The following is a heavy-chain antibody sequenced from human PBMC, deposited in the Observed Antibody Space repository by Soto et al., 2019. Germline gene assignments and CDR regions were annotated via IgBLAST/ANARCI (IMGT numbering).Heavy chain of an antibody. CDR1: GFTFSSYA. Sequence: GGSLRLSCAASGFTFSSYAMHWVRQAPGKGLEWVAVISYDGSNKYYADSVKGRFTISRDNSKNTLYLQMNSLRAEDTAVYYCARGVIKSDAFDIWGQGTLVTVSS. J-gene: IGHJ3*02. CDR3: ARGVIKSDAFDI. D-gene: IGHD4-4*01. V-gene: IGHV3-30*04. CDR2: ISYDGSNK.